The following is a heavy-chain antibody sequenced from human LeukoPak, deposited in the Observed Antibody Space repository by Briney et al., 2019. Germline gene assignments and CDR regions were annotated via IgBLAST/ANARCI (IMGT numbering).Heavy chain of an antibody. CDR1: GFTFSGHW. J-gene: IGHJ3*02. D-gene: IGHD2/OR15-2a*01. CDR3: ARVSILIVPYYAFDI. V-gene: IGHV3-74*03. CDR2: INERGTDS. Sequence: GGSLRLSCAASGFTFSGHWIHWVRQAAGMGLVWVSRINERGTDSMYAESVKGRFTISRDNAKNSLYLQMNSLRAEDTAVYYCARVSILIVPYYAFDIWGQGTMVTVSS.